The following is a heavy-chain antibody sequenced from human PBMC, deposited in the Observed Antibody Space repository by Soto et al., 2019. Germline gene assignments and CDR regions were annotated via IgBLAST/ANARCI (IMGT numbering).Heavy chain of an antibody. CDR2: ISAYNGNT. V-gene: IGHV1-18*01. Sequence: QVQLVQSGAEVKKPGASVKISCKASGYTFTSYGISWVRQAPGQGLEWMGWISAYNGNTNYAQKLQGRVTMTTDPSASTAYMELRSLRSDDTAVYFCARDIGWLFGYYSGMDVWGQGTTVTISS. J-gene: IGHJ6*02. CDR3: ARDIGWLFGYYSGMDV. D-gene: IGHD3-10*02. CDR1: GYTFTSYG.